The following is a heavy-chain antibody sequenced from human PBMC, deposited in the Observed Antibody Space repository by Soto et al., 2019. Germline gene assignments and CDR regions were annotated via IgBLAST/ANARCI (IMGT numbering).Heavy chain of an antibody. CDR3: ARMKVDSYQFYYAMDV. D-gene: IGHD3-9*01. Sequence: QVTLKESGPALVKPTETLTLTCTVSGFSLTTGKMGVSWIRQPPGKALEWLAHNFSDNERSYSTSLQGRLTISKDTSGSQVVLSMTNVDPVDTATYYCARMKVDSYQFYYAMDVW. V-gene: IGHV2-26*01. CDR2: NFSDNER. CDR1: GFSLTTGKMG. J-gene: IGHJ6*01.